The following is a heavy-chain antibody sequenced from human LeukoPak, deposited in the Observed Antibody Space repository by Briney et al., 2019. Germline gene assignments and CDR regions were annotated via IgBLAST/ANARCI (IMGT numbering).Heavy chain of an antibody. J-gene: IGHJ3*01. V-gene: IGHV3-7*01. CDR1: GFTVSSNS. CDR2: IKQDGSDK. Sequence: GGSLRLSCTVSGFTVSSNSMSWVRQAPGKGLEWVANIKQDGSDKYYVDSVKGRFTISRDSARKSVYLQMNSLRAEDTAVYYCVRGSRQHSRWGQGTLVSVSS. CDR3: VRGSRQHSR. D-gene: IGHD1-1*01.